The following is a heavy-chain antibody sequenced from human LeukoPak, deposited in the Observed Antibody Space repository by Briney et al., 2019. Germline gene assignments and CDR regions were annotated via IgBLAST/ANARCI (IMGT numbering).Heavy chain of an antibody. V-gene: IGHV5-51*01. CDR3: VLPVRSGSGNWFDP. CDR1: GYSFTTYW. D-gene: IGHD3-10*01. J-gene: IGHJ5*02. Sequence: PGESLKISCKGSGYSFTTYWIGWVRQMPGKGLEWMGMVYPGDFDTKYSPPFQGQVTISADRSITTAYLQWSSLKASDTAMYYCVLPVRSGSGNWFDPWGQGTLVTVSS. CDR2: VYPGDFDT.